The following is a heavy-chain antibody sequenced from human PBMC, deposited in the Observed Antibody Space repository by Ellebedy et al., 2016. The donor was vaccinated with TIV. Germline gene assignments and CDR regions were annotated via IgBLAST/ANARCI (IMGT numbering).Heavy chain of an antibody. D-gene: IGHD2-15*01. Sequence: AASVKVSCKASGNTFDGFYIQWVRQAPGQGLEWMGWINPNSGFTIFAQKFRGRVSMTRDSSISTIYMELSILTSDDTAVYFCARTLGYCSDLSCPGMDVWGQGTTVTVSS. V-gene: IGHV1-2*02. CDR3: ARTLGYCSDLSCPGMDV. CDR2: INPNSGFT. CDR1: GNTFDGFY. J-gene: IGHJ6*02.